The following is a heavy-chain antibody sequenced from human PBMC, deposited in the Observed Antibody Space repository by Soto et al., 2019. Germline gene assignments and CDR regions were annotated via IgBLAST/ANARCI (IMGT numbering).Heavy chain of an antibody. Sequence: QVQLQESGPGLVKPSGTLSLTCDVSGGSITNTNWWSWVRQSPGKGLAWIGEIYYSGTTKYNPSLTSRGTIAVDKAKKQVSLNVMSVTAADTAMADCARTNHDNCGGRDSWGKGTLVTVSS. CDR3: ARTNHDNCGGRDS. J-gene: IGHJ4*02. D-gene: IGHD2-21*01. V-gene: IGHV4-4*02. CDR1: GGSITNTNW. CDR2: IYYSGTT.